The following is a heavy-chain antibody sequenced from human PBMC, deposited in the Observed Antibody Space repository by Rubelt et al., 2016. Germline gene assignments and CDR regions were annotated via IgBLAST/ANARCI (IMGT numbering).Heavy chain of an antibody. V-gene: IGHV1-3*01. CDR3: ARFTLPAVTTAYYYYALDV. CDR2: IDAGNGDT. J-gene: IGHJ6*01. CDR1: GYPFATYA. D-gene: IGHD4-17*01. Sequence: QVQLVQSGAEVKRPGASVKVSCKASGYPFATYAMHWVRQAPGQRLEWMGWIDAGNGDTKYSINLQGRVNFTRDTSASTAYMELSSLGSADSAVYYCARFTLPAVTTAYYYYALDVWGQGTTVTVSS.